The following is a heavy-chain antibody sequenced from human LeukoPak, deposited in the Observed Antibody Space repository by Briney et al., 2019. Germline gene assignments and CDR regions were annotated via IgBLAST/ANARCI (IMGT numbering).Heavy chain of an antibody. V-gene: IGHV4-30-2*01. Sequence: SQTLSLTCAVSGGSISSGGYSWSWIRQPPGKGLEWIGYIYHSGSTYYNPSLKSRVTISVDRSKNQFSLKLSSVTAADTAVYYCARDRYGDHTYFDYWGQGTLVTVSS. CDR1: GGSISSGGYS. J-gene: IGHJ4*02. CDR2: IYHSGST. CDR3: ARDRYGDHTYFDY. D-gene: IGHD4-17*01.